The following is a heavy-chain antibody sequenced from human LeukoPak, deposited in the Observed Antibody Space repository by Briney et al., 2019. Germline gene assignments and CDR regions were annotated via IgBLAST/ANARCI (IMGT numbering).Heavy chain of an antibody. CDR2: IYYSGST. D-gene: IGHD6-6*01. CDR1: GGSLSSSSYY. J-gene: IGHJ4*02. V-gene: IGHV4-39*07. Sequence: PSETLSLTCTVSGGSLSSSSYYWGWIRQPPGKGLEWIGSIYYSGSTNYNPSLKSRVTISVDTSKNQFSLKLSSVTAADTAVYYCARGATSISYFDSRGQGTLVTVSS. CDR3: ARGATSISYFDS.